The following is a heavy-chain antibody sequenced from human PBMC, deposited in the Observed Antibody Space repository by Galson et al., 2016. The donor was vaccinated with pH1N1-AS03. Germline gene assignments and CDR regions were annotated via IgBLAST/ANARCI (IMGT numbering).Heavy chain of an antibody. J-gene: IGHJ5*01. CDR1: GGTFNNYA. V-gene: IGHV1-69*06. CDR3: EGSDF. CDR2: IILMFGTA. Sequence: SVKVSCKASGGTFNNYAIGWVRQAPGQGLEWMGGIILMFGTANYAQKFQGRVTITADKSTTIDYKSTTTAYMELSSPRSEDTAVYYCEGSDFWGHGTLVTVSS.